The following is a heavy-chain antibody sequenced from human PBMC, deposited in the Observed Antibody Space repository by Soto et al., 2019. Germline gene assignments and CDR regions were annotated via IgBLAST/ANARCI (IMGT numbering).Heavy chain of an antibody. V-gene: IGHV3-74*01. D-gene: IGHD3-10*01. CDR2: VSIDESRT. CDR3: AREWADYGSGSYYNRGPFDY. Sequence: GGSLRLSCGASGFTFSSYWMHWVRQAPGKGLVWVSRVSIDESRTSYADPVKGRFTISRDNAKNTLYLQMNSLRAEDTAVYYCAREWADYGSGSYYNRGPFDYWGQGTLVTVSS. CDR1: GFTFSSYW. J-gene: IGHJ4*02.